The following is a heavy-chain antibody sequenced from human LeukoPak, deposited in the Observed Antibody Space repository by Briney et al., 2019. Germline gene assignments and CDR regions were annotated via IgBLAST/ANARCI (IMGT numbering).Heavy chain of an antibody. J-gene: IGHJ6*02. CDR3: ARGGYYGSGSSHYYYYGMDV. V-gene: IGHV1-8*01. CDR2: MNPNSGNT. CDR1: GYTFTSYD. D-gene: IGHD3-10*01. Sequence: ASVKVSCKASGYTFTSYDINWVRQATGQGLEWMGWMNPNSGNTGYAQKFQGRVTMTRNTSISTAYMELSSLRSEDTAVYYCARGGYYGSGSSHYYYYGMDVWGQGTTVTVSS.